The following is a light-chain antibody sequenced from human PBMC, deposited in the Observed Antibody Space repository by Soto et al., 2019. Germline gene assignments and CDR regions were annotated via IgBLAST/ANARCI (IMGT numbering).Light chain of an antibody. J-gene: IGLJ1*01. V-gene: IGLV1-44*01. CDR3: AAWDDSLGAYV. Sequence: QSVLTQPPSASATPGQRVTISCSGSNSNIGTNTVDWYQQLPGTALRLLIYTNNQRPSGVPQRFSGSKTGTSASLAIGGLQSEDGADYYCAAWDDSLGAYVFGTGTK. CDR2: TNN. CDR1: NSNIGTNT.